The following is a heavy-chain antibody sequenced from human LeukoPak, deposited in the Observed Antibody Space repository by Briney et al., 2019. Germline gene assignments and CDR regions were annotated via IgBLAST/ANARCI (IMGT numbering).Heavy chain of an antibody. J-gene: IGHJ4*02. CDR2: ISSSSSTI. V-gene: IGHV3-48*01. Sequence: GGSLRLSCAASGFTFSSYSMNWVRQAPGKGLEWVSYISSSSSTIYYADSVKGRFTISRDNAKNSLYLQMNSLRAEDTAVYYCARGKYSSSSTFDYWGQGTLVTVSS. CDR1: GFTFSSYS. D-gene: IGHD6-6*01. CDR3: ARGKYSSSSTFDY.